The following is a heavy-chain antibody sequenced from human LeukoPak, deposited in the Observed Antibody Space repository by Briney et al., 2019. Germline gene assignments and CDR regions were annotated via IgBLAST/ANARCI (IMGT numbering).Heavy chain of an antibody. J-gene: IGHJ4*02. CDR3: ARAPPYYYDSGLDS. CDR1: GGSPSGYF. CDR2: INHSGST. Sequence: PSETLSLTCAVYGGSPSGYFWTWIRQPPGKGLEWIGEINHSGSTNYNPSLNSRVTISLDTSKNQVSLKLTSVTAADTAVYYCARAPPYYYDSGLDSWGQGTLVTVSS. D-gene: IGHD3-10*01. V-gene: IGHV4-34*01.